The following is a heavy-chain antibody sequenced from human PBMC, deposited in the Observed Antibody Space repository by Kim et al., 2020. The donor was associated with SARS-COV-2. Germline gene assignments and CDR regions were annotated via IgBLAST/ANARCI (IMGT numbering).Heavy chain of an antibody. J-gene: IGHJ4*02. Sequence: TPTLKIRVTISVDTSKNQYSLKLSSVTAADTAVYYCAREASIAARYFDYWGQGTLVTVSS. D-gene: IGHD6-6*01. V-gene: IGHV4-31*02. CDR3: AREASIAARYFDY.